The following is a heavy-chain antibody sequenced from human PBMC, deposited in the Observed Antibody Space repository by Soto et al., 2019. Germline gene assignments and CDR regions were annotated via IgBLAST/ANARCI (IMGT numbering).Heavy chain of an antibody. V-gene: IGHV4-34*01. CDR3: AKDYGSETYITDH. CDR1: GGPFNGYY. D-gene: IGHD3-10*01. J-gene: IGHJ4*02. Sequence: SETLSLTCAAYGGPFNGYYWSWIRQPPGKGLEWIGEINHSGSGNYNPSLKSRVTISLDTSKNQFSLKLDSVTAADTAVYYCAKDYGSETYITDHWGQGTLVTVSS. CDR2: INHSGSG.